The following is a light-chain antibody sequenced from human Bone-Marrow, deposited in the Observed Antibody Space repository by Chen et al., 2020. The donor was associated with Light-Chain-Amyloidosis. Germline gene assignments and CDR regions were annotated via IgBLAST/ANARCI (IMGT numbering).Light chain of an antibody. J-gene: IGLJ1*01. CDR2: EFT. V-gene: IGLV2-14*01. CDR1: SSDVGGDIH. CDR3: SSYTITHTLV. Sequence: QAALTQPPPVSGSPVQSMPIPGTGTSSDVGGDIHVTWYQQHPDKAPKLMIYEFTNRPSWVPDRFSGSKSVNTASLPISGLQTEDAADYFCSSYTITHTLVFGSGTRVTVL.